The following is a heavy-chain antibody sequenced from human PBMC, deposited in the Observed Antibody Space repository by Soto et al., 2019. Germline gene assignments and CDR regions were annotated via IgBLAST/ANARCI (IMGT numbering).Heavy chain of an antibody. CDR2: ISSSSSYI. V-gene: IGHV3-21*01. CDR1: GFTFSSYS. Sequence: EVQLVESGGGLVKPGGSLRLSCAASGFTFSSYSMNWVRQAPGKGLEWVSSISSSSSYIYYEDSVKGRFTISRDNAKNALYLQMNSLRAKDRAVYFCARDEGSGYGPALDYWGQGTLFTVSS. D-gene: IGHD5-12*01. J-gene: IGHJ4*02. CDR3: ARDEGSGYGPALDY.